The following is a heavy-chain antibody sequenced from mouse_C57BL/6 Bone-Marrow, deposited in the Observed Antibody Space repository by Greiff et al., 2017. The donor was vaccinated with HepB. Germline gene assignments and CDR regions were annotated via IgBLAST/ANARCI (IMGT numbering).Heavy chain of an antibody. V-gene: IGHV3-6*01. J-gene: IGHJ3*01. CDR2: ISYDGSN. CDR3: ARGPFYYGRSRRFAY. Sequence: EVQLQQSGPGLVKPSQSLSLTCSVTGYSITSGYYWNWIRQFPGNKLEWMGYISYDGSNNYNPSLKNRISITRDTSKNQFFLKLNSVTTEDTATYYCARGPFYYGRSRRFAYWGQGTLVTVSA. D-gene: IGHD1-1*01. CDR1: GYSITSGYY.